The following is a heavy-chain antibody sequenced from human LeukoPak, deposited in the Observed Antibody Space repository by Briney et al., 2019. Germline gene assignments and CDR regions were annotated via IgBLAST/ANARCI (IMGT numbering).Heavy chain of an antibody. D-gene: IGHD1-14*01. CDR1: DGAISTYF. CDR2: VFYDGST. CDR3: ARRPRAEPDTSPDNWFDP. V-gene: IGHV4-59*08. Sequence: SETLSLTCTVSDGAISTYFWNWIRQPPGRGLEWIGHVFYDGSTTLNPSLKSRVTISVDTSKNQFSLKLRSVTAADTAVYYCARRPRAEPDTSPDNWFDPWGQGTLVTVSS. J-gene: IGHJ5*02.